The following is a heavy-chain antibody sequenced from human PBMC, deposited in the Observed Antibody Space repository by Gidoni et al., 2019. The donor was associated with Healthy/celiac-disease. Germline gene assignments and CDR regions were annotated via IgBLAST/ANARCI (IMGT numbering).Heavy chain of an antibody. CDR2: IDSGGST. CDR1: GFTVSSNY. V-gene: IGHV3-53*01. D-gene: IGHD3-3*01. Sequence: EVQLVESGGGLIQPGGSLRLPCAASGFTVSSNYMSWVRQAPGKGLEWVSVIDSGGSTYYADSVKGRFTISRDNSKNTLYLQMNSLRAEDTAVYYCARQDYYDLWSGRLDYWGQGTLVTVSS. J-gene: IGHJ4*02. CDR3: ARQDYYDLWSGRLDY.